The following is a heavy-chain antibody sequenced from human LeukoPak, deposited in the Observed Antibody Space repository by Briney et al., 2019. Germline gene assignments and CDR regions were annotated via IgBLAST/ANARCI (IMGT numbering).Heavy chain of an antibody. V-gene: IGHV1-18*01. D-gene: IGHD3-3*01. CDR3: ARFDLRFLEWLYPPPDQGVDY. CDR1: GYTFTSYG. J-gene: IGHJ4*02. CDR2: ISAYNGNT. Sequence: ASVKVSCKASGYTFTSYGISWVRQAPGQGLEWMGWISAYNGNTNYAQKLQGRVTMTTDTSPSTAYMELRSLRSDDTAVYYCARFDLRFLEWLYPPPDQGVDYWGQGTLVTVSS.